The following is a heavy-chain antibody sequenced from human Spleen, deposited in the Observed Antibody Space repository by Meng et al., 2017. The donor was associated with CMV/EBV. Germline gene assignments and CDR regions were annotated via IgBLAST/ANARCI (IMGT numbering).Heavy chain of an antibody. D-gene: IGHD4-17*01. CDR3: ARDRGTYGYVEYYYYYYSMDV. Sequence: LSLTCAASGFTYSSYSMNWVRQAPGKGLEWVSSISSSSSYIYYADSVKGRFTISRDNAKNSLYLQMNSLRAEDTAVYYCARDRGTYGYVEYYYYYYSMDVWGQGTTVTVSS. V-gene: IGHV3-21*01. CDR1: GFTYSSYS. CDR2: ISSSSSYI. J-gene: IGHJ6*02.